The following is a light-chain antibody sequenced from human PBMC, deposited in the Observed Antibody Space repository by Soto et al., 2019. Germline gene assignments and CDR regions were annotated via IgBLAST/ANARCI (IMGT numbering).Light chain of an antibody. Sequence: QSALTQPPSASGSPGQSVTISCTGTSSDVGAYNYVSWYQQYAGKAPKLVIYGVTKRPAGVPDRFTGSKSANTASLTVSGLQAEDEADYYCSSFASSNPWVFGGGTKLTVL. CDR1: SSDVGAYNY. V-gene: IGLV2-8*01. CDR2: GVT. CDR3: SSFASSNPWV. J-gene: IGLJ3*02.